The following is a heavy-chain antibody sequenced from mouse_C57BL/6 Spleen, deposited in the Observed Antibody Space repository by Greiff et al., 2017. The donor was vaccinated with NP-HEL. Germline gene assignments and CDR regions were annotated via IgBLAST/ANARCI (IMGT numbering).Heavy chain of an antibody. CDR1: GFNIQDYY. CDR3: ARRDYGYDNAMDY. D-gene: IGHD2-2*01. J-gene: IGHJ4*01. CDR2: IDPEDGET. V-gene: IGHV14-2*01. Sequence: VQLKESGAELVKPGASVKLSCTASGFNIQDYYMHWVKQRTEQGLEWIGRIDPEDGETKYAPKFPGKATITAATSSNTAYLQLSSLTSEDTAVYYCARRDYGYDNAMDYWGQGTSVTVSS.